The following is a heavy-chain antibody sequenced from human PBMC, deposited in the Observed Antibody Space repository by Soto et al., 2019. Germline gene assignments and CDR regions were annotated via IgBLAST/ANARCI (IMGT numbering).Heavy chain of an antibody. D-gene: IGHD3-3*01. J-gene: IGHJ6*02. CDR2: IYWDNDK. Sequence: QITLKESGPTLVKPTQTLTLTCTFSGFSLSTSGVGVGWIRQPPGKALEWLALIYWDNDKRYSASLKSRLTITKDTSKNQVVLTVTNMDPVDTATYYCSHFTTLYGLGVWGQGTTVTVSS. CDR3: SHFTTLYGLGV. CDR1: GFSLSTSGVG. V-gene: IGHV2-5*02.